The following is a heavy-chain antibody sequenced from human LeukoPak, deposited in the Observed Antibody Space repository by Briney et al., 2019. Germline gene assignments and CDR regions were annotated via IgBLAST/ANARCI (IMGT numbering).Heavy chain of an antibody. V-gene: IGHV4-34*01. Sequence: SETLSLTCAVYGGSFSGYYWSWIRQPPGKGLEWIGEINHSGSTNYNPSLKSRVTISVDTSKNQFSLKLSSVTAADTAVCYCARGIKITFWGRGTLVTVSS. J-gene: IGHJ2*01. CDR3: ARGIKITF. D-gene: IGHD5-24*01. CDR1: GGSFSGYY. CDR2: INHSGST.